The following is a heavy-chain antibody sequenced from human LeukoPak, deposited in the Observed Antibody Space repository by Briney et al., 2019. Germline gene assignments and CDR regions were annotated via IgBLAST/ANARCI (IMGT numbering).Heavy chain of an antibody. Sequence: GASVKVSCKASGGTFSSYAISWVRQAPGQGLEWMGGVIPIFGTANYAQKFQGRVTITTDESTSTAYMELSSLRSEDTAVYYCAREKYSGSYFDYWGQGTLVTVSS. CDR3: AREKYSGSYFDY. D-gene: IGHD1-26*01. CDR2: VIPIFGTA. J-gene: IGHJ4*02. CDR1: GGTFSSYA. V-gene: IGHV1-69*05.